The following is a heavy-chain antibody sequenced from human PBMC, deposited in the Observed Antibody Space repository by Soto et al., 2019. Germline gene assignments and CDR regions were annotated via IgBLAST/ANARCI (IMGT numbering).Heavy chain of an antibody. CDR1: GFTFTDYA. CDR3: AKLVGEQTATPFDS. V-gene: IGHV3-23*01. J-gene: IGHJ4*02. CDR2: IGGSGGST. Sequence: GGSLRLSCSAPGFTFTDYALTWVRQAPGKGLEWVSGIGGSGGSTNYADSVKGRFTISRDISKNTLYLQMDSLRAEDTAIYYCAKLVGEQTATPFDSWGQGTLVTVSA. D-gene: IGHD3-16*01.